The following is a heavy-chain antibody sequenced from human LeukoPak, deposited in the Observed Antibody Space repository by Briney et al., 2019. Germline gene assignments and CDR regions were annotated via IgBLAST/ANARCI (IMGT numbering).Heavy chain of an antibody. CDR1: GFTFSTYW. J-gene: IGHJ4*02. Sequence: QTGGSLRLSRAASGFTFSTYWMSWVRQAPGKGLEWVASIKQDGGEEYYMDPVKGRFTISRDNAKNSLYLQMNSLRAEDTAVYYCAREWHATFDYWGQGSLVTVSS. D-gene: IGHD5-12*01. V-gene: IGHV3-7*01. CDR2: IKQDGGEE. CDR3: AREWHATFDY.